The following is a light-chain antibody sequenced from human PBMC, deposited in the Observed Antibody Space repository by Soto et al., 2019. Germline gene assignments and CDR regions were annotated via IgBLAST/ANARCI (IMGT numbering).Light chain of an antibody. CDR1: QSVSSN. Sequence: EIVMTQSPVTLSVSPGERDTLSCRPSQSVSSNLAWYQQKPGQAPRLLIYGASTRATGIPARFSGSGSGTEFTLTISNLQSEDFAIYYCQQFNDWPRTFGQGTKV. CDR3: QQFNDWPRT. CDR2: GAS. J-gene: IGKJ1*01. V-gene: IGKV3-15*01.